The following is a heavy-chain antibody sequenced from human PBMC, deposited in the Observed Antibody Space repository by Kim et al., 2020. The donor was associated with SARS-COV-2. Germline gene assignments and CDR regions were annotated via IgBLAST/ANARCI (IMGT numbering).Heavy chain of an antibody. J-gene: IGHJ4*02. CDR3: VKDLVEMVVTAIRPFDY. CDR1: GFTFSSYA. V-gene: IGHV3-64D*06. CDR2: ISGNGGST. D-gene: IGHD2-21*02. Sequence: GGSLRLSCSASGFTFSSYAMHWVRQAPGKGLEYVSAISGNGGSTYYADSVKGRFTISRDNSENTLYLQMSSLRAEDTAVYYCVKDLVEMVVTAIRPFDYWGQGTLVTVSS.